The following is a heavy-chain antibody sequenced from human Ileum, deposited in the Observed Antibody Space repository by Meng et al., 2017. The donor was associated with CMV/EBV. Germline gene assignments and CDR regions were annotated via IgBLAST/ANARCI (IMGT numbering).Heavy chain of an antibody. D-gene: IGHD3-9*01. V-gene: IGHV6-1*01. CDR3: ATDWDLDY. CDR2: TFYKSTYYN. CDR1: GEPVSCNSFV. J-gene: IGHJ4*02. Sequence: QVHVHQSGPGVLKPRQTLLLPVAVSGEPVSCNSFVCKWIRQSPSRGLEWLGRTFYKSTYYNDYAVSVKSRIIINADTSNNQLSLQLNSVTPDDTAVYYCATDWDLDYWGQGILVTVSS.